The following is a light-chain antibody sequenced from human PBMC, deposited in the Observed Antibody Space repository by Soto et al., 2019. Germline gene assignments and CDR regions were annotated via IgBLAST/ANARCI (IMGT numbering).Light chain of an antibody. CDR2: GAY. J-gene: IGKJ1*01. V-gene: IGKV1-39*01. CDR1: QSIISY. Sequence: EIPLTHSPSSLSPSVVDRVTITCWASQSIISYLTWYKQKPGKAPKXLIYGAYSLQSGVPSRFSGSGSGTDLTITISSLQPEDFETYYCQQSYSTPQPVGQGNKGDI. CDR3: QQSYSTPQP.